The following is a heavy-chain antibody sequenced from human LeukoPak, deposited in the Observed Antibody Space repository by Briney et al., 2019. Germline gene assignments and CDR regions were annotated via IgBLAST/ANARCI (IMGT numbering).Heavy chain of an antibody. CDR1: GFTFSNAW. Sequence: PGGSLRLSCAASGFTFSNAWTSWVRQAPGKGLEWVGRIKSKTDGGTTDYAAPVKGRFTISRDDSKNTLYLQMNSLKAEDTAVYYCTIVDTAMVTLIDYWGQGTLVTVSS. V-gene: IGHV3-15*01. CDR2: IKSKTDGGTT. J-gene: IGHJ4*02. D-gene: IGHD5-18*01. CDR3: TIVDTAMVTLIDY.